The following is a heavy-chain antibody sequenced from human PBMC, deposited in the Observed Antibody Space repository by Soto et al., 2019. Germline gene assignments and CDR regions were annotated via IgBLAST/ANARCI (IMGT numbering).Heavy chain of an antibody. CDR3: ARRRYCGVDCYNKFYYGMDV. CDR2: IIPVLGVT. Sequence: QVQLVQSGAEVRKPGPPVEVPSLVSGGTFSSYTVNGVRKAPGQGLGGMEGIIPVLGVTHYARRFQGRVTITADRSRKTAYMELTSLTSEDTAVYYCARRRYCGVDCYNKFYYGMDVWGQGTTVTVSS. J-gene: IGHJ6*02. CDR1: GGTFSSYT. D-gene: IGHD2-21*02. V-gene: IGHV1-69*02.